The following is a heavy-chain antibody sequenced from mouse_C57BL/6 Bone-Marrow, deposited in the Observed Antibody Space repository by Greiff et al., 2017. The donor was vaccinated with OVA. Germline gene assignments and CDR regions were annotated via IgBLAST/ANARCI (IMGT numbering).Heavy chain of an antibody. CDR1: GFSLTSYG. CDR3: ASDDYFPFAY. Sequence: QVQLQQSGPGLVAPSQSLSITCTVSGFSLTSYGVDWVRQSPGKGLEWLGVIWGVGSTNYNSALKSRLSISKDNSKSQVFVKMNSLQTDDTAMYYWASDDYFPFAYWGQGTLVTVSA. D-gene: IGHD2-4*01. J-gene: IGHJ3*01. CDR2: IWGVGST. V-gene: IGHV2-6*01.